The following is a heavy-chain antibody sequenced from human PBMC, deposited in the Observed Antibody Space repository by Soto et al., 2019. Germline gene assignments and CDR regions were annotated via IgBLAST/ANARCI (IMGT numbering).Heavy chain of an antibody. CDR2: ISGNSGTV. Sequence: EAQLVESGGATVQPGWSLRLSCVGSGLIFDDFAMHWVRQSPGKGLEWVSGISGNSGTVTYADSVRGRFTISRDNAENSLSLHMNNLRPEDTAFYFCTTDRSSSLEWGFDPWGQGTLVTVSS. CDR1: GLIFDDFA. D-gene: IGHD1-26*01. CDR3: TTDRSSSLEWGFDP. J-gene: IGHJ5*02. V-gene: IGHV3-9*01.